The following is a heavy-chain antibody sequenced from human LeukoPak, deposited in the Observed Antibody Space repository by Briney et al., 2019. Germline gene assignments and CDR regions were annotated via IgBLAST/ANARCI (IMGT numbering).Heavy chain of an antibody. CDR3: AKGTQYGTVVYLY. CDR1: GFPFSAYA. D-gene: IGHD1-14*01. J-gene: IGHJ4*02. V-gene: IGHV3-23*01. Sequence: PGGSLRLSCAASGFPFSAYAMNWVRQAPGKGLEWVSGIKGSDSSTYYAESVKGRFTISRDNSKNTLFLQMSSLRAEDTAKYYCAKGTQYGTVVYLYWGQGILVSVSS. CDR2: IKGSDSST.